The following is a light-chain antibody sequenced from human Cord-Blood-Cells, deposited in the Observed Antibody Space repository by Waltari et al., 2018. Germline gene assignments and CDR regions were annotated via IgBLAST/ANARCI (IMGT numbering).Light chain of an antibody. CDR1: QSVSSSH. Sequence: EIVLTQSPGTLSLSPGERATLSCRASQSVSSSHLAWYQQKPGQTPRLLIYGASSRATGTPDRFSGSGSGTDFTLTISKLEPEDFAVYYCQQYGSSSYTFGQGTKLEIK. CDR3: QQYGSSSYT. J-gene: IGKJ2*01. V-gene: IGKV3-20*01. CDR2: GAS.